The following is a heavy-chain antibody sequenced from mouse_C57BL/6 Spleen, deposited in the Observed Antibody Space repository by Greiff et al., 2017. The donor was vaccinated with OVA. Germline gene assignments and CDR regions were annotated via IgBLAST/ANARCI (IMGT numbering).Heavy chain of an antibody. CDR2: IYPGSGST. CDR3: ARGGYDYDWTWFAY. D-gene: IGHD2-4*01. V-gene: IGHV1-55*01. J-gene: IGHJ3*01. Sequence: QVQLQQPGAELVKPGASVKMSCKASGYTFTRYWITWVKQRPGQGLEWIGDIYPGSGSTNYNEKFKSKATLPVDTSSSTAYMQLSSLTSEDSAVYYCARGGYDYDWTWFAYWGQGTLVTVSA. CDR1: GYTFTRYW.